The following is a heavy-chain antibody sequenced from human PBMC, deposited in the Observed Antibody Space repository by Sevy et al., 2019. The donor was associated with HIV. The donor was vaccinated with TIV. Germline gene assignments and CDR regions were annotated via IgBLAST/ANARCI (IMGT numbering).Heavy chain of an antibody. CDR2: YDPEDGET. CDR3: ATSPDYYDSSRDAFDI. Sequence: ASVKVSCKVSGYSVSDLSIHWVRQAPGKGLEWMGGYDPEDGETIYAQKFQGRVTMTEGTSTDTAYMELSSLRSEDTAVYYCATSPDYYDSSRDAFDIWGQGTMVTVSS. CDR1: GYSVSDLS. D-gene: IGHD3-22*01. J-gene: IGHJ3*02. V-gene: IGHV1-24*01.